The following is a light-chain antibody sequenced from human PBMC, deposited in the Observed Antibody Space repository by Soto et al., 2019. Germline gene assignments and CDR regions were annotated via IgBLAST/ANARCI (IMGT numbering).Light chain of an antibody. CDR1: RSNIGAGYD. Sequence: QSVLTQPPSVSGAPGQRVTISCTGSRSNIGAGYDVHWYQQLPGTAPKLLIDGNSNRPSGVPDRFSGSKSGTSASLAITGLQAEDDADYYCQSYDISLSGVVFGGGTKLTV. J-gene: IGLJ2*01. V-gene: IGLV1-40*01. CDR2: GNS. CDR3: QSYDISLSGVV.